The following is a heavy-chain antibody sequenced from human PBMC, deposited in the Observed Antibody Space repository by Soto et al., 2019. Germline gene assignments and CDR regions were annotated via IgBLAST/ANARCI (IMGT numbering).Heavy chain of an antibody. CDR3: TESDYDTFLDY. Sequence: GGSLRLSCSASGFTFSGSAMHWVRQASGKGLEWVGRIRNKANNYATAYAASVKGRFTISRDDSKNTAYLQMNSLETEDTGVSYCTESDYDTFLDYWAQGSLVTVSS. CDR2: IRNKANNYAT. V-gene: IGHV3-73*01. J-gene: IGHJ4*02. CDR1: GFTFSGSA. D-gene: IGHD5-12*01.